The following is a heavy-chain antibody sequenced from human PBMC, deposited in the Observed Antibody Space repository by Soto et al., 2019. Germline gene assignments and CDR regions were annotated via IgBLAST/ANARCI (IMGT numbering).Heavy chain of an antibody. Sequence: SETLSLTCTVSGGSISSYDWSRIRQPPGKGLEWIGYIYYSWSTNYNPSLKSRVTISVDTAKNQFSLKPGSVTAADTAVYYCARLSVTIDDAFDIWGQGTMVPVSS. CDR1: GGSISSYD. CDR3: ARLSVTIDDAFDI. V-gene: IGHV4-59*01. D-gene: IGHD1-1*01. CDR2: IYYSWST. J-gene: IGHJ3*02.